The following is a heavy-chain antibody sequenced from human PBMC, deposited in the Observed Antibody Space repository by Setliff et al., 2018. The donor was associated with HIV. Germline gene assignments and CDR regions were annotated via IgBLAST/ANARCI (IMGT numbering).Heavy chain of an antibody. CDR3: AGGAWDSSGYYYWFDP. CDR2: IIPILGIA. J-gene: IGHJ5*02. Sequence: SVKVSCKASGGTFSSYAISWVRQAPGQGLEWMGGIIPILGIANYAQKFQGRVTITADESTSTAYMELSSLRSEDTAVYYCAGGAWDSSGYYYWFDPWGQGTLVTVSS. V-gene: IGHV1-69*10. CDR1: GGTFSSYA. D-gene: IGHD3-22*01.